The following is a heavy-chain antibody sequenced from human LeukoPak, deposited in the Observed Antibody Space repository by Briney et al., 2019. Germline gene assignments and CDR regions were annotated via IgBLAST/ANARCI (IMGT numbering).Heavy chain of an antibody. D-gene: IGHD3-10*01. CDR3: ARVNLEYYYGSGRLIKYYYYYMDV. Sequence: ASVKVSCKASGYTFTSYYMHWVRQAPGQGLEWMGIINPSGVITSYAQKFRGRVTMTRDTSTSTVYMELSSLKASDTAMYYCARVNLEYYYGSGRLIKYYYYYMDVWGKGTTVTISS. J-gene: IGHJ6*03. CDR2: INPSGVIT. CDR1: GYTFTSYY. V-gene: IGHV1-46*01.